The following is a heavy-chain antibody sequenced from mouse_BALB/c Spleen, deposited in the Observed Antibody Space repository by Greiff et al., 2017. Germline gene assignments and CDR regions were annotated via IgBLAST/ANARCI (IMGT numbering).Heavy chain of an antibody. Sequence: EVQRVESGGGLVKPGGSLKLSCAASGFTFSSYAMSWVRQTPEKRLEWVATISSGGSYTYYPDSVKGRFTISRDNAKNTLYLQMSSLKSEDTAMYYCARRNDGGCAMDYWGQGTSVTVSS. CDR2: ISSGGSYT. J-gene: IGHJ4*01. CDR1: GFTFSSYA. CDR3: ARRNDGGCAMDY. D-gene: IGHD2-12*01. V-gene: IGHV5-9-3*01.